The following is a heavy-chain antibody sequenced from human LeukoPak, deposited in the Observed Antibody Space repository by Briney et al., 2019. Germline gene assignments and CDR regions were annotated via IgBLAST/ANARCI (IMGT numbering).Heavy chain of an antibody. V-gene: IGHV3-30-3*01. CDR2: ISYHGSNK. D-gene: IGHD1-26*01. Sequence: GGSLRLSCAASRFTFSTHGMHWVRQAPGKGLEWVAVISYHGSNKHYADSVKGRFTISRDNSKNSLYLQMHSLRPEDTDVYYCARAYSGSFYEAFDFWGQGTMVTVSS. CDR3: ARAYSGSFYEAFDF. CDR1: RFTFSTHG. J-gene: IGHJ3*01.